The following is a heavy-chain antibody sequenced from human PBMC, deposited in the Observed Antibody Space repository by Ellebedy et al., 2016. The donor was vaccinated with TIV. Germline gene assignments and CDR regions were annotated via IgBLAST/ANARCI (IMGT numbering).Heavy chain of an antibody. J-gene: IGHJ6*03. CDR1: GYTFTSYY. CDR2: INPSGGST. CDR3: ARGPLKVVPAAGPYYYYMDV. V-gene: IGHV1-46*01. D-gene: IGHD2-2*01. Sequence: ASVKVSXKASGYTFTSYYMHWVRQAPGQGLEWMGIINPSGGSTSYAQKFQGRVTMTRDTSTSTVYMELSSLRSEDTAVYYCARGPLKVVPAAGPYYYYMDVWGKGTTVTVSS.